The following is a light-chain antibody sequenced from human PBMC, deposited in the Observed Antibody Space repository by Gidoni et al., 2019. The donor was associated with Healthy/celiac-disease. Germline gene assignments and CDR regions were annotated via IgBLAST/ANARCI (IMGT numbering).Light chain of an antibody. CDR3: QQYGSSPCS. J-gene: IGKJ2*04. CDR1: QSVSSSY. V-gene: IGKV3-20*01. CDR2: GAS. Sequence: EIVLTQPPGTLSLSPGERATLSCRASQSVSSSYLAWYQQKPGQAPRLLIYGASRRATGIPDRFSGSGSGTDFTLTISRLEPEDFAVYYCQQYGSSPCSFGQGTKLEIK.